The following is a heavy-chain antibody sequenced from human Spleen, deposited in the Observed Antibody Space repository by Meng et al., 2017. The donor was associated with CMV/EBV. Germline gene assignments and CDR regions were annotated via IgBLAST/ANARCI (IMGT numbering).Heavy chain of an antibody. CDR3: ARVIAVAGTAPFDY. CDR2: IIPIFGTA. CDR1: GGTFNSYA. J-gene: IGHJ4*02. V-gene: IGHV1-69*05. Sequence: SVKVSCKASGGTFNSYAISWVRQAPGQGLEWVGGIIPIFGTANYAQKFQGRGTMTTDEATSTAYMEVSSLRSEDTAVYYCARVIAVAGTAPFDYWGQGTLVTVSS. D-gene: IGHD6-19*01.